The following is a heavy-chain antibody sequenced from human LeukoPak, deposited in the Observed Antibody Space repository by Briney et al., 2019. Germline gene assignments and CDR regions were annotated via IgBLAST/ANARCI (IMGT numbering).Heavy chain of an antibody. D-gene: IGHD2-21*02. Sequence: PGRSLRLSCAASGFTFSSYAMHWVRQTPGKGLEWVAVISYDGNNKYYADSVKGRFTISRDNSRSTLFLQMNSLRAEDTAVYYCATSPASSQVMVTAHQASKDYWGQGTLVTVSS. CDR3: ATSPASSQVMVTAHQASKDY. CDR1: GFTFSSYA. CDR2: ISYDGNNK. V-gene: IGHV3-30*04. J-gene: IGHJ4*02.